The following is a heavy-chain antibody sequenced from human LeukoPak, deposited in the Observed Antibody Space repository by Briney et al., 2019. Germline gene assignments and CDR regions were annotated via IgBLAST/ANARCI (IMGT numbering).Heavy chain of an antibody. CDR2: INPNSGDT. J-gene: IGHJ4*02. V-gene: IGHV1-2*06. CDR3: TITIFGVVSPHFDY. CDR1: GYNFTDYY. D-gene: IGHD3-3*01. Sequence: GASVEVSCKASGYNFTDYYIHWVRQAPGQGLEWLGRINPNSGDTNYAQRFQGRVTMTRDTSISTAYMELSRLRSDDTAVYYCTITIFGVVSPHFDYWGQGTLVTVSS.